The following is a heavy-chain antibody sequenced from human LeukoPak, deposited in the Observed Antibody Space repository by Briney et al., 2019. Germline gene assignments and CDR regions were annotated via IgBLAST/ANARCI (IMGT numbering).Heavy chain of an antibody. D-gene: IGHD3-22*01. CDR3: ATDFYDST. Sequence: GGSLRLSCAASGFTFSSYAVSWVRQAPGKGLEWVGRIRSNSDGGTIDCAAPVKGRFTLSRDDSKTTLYLQMNSLQTEDTAVYYCATDFYDSTWGQGTLVTVSS. CDR1: GFTFSSYA. V-gene: IGHV3-15*01. J-gene: IGHJ5*02. CDR2: IRSNSDGGTI.